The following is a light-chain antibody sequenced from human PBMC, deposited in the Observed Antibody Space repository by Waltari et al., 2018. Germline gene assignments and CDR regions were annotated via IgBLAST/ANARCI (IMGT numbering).Light chain of an antibody. CDR2: GAS. CDR1: QSVRTY. V-gene: IGKV3-11*01. CDR3: QQRNTWPLT. Sequence: EIVLTQSPVTLSLSPGEGATLSCRASQSVRTYLAWYQQKPGQAPRLLIYGASNRATGIPARFSGSGSGTDFTLTISSLEPEDFAVYYCQQRNTWPLTFGGGTKVEIK. J-gene: IGKJ4*01.